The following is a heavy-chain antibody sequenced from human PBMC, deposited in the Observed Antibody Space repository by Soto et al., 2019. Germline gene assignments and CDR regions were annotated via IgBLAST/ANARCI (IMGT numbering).Heavy chain of an antibody. CDR3: TRGRTTYDFWSGYPQHPIDY. Sequence: GGALRLSCTASGCTCGNYAMSWFRQAPGKGLEKVGFIRSKAYGGTTEYAASVKGRFTISRDDSKSIAYLQMNSLKTEDTAVYYCTRGRTTYDFWSGYPQHPIDYWGQGTLVTVSS. D-gene: IGHD3-3*01. J-gene: IGHJ4*02. CDR2: IRSKAYGGTT. CDR1: GCTCGNYA. V-gene: IGHV3-49*03.